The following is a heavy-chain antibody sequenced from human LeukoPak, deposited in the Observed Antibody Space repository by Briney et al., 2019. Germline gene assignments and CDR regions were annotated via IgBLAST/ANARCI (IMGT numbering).Heavy chain of an antibody. V-gene: IGHV5-51*01. CDR2: IYPGDSDT. J-gene: IGHJ4*02. CDR1: GYSFTSYW. D-gene: IGHD3-3*01. Sequence: GESLKISCKGSGYSFTSYWIGWVRQMPGKGLEWMGIIYPGDSDTRYSPSFQGQVTISADKSISTAYLQWSGLKASDTAMYYCAKTNQYYDFWSGYYLDYWGQGTLVTVSS. CDR3: AKTNQYYDFWSGYYLDY.